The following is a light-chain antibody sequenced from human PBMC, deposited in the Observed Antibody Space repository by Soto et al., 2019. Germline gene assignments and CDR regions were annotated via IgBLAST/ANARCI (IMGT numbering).Light chain of an antibody. CDR3: QHYDSLPPT. J-gene: IGKJ3*01. V-gene: IGKV1-33*01. CDR1: QDIVNS. CDR2: AAS. Sequence: DIQMTQSPSSLSAFVGDRVTITCQASQDIVNSLNWYQHKPGKAPKLLIYAASSLETGVPSKFSGSGSGTDFTFTISGLQPVDVATYYCQHYDSLPPTFGPGTKVDIK.